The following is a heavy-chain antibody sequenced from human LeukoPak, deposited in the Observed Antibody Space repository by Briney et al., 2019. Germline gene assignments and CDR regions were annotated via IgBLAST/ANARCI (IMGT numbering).Heavy chain of an antibody. V-gene: IGHV3-23*01. CDR3: TRKTPGRTPFDY. CDR1: GFTFSSYA. CDR2: VGTSADT. D-gene: IGHD2-15*01. Sequence: PGGSLRLSCLASGFTFSSYAMDWVRQAPGQGLQWVSAVGTSADTYYADSVRGRFTISRDNSKNTLYLQMDSPRAEDTAIYYCTRKTPGRTPFDYWGQGILVTVSS. J-gene: IGHJ4*02.